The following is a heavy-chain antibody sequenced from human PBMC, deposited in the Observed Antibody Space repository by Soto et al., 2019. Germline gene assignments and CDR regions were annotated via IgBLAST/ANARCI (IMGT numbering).Heavy chain of an antibody. CDR3: ARSVAVPGAHIDY. J-gene: IGHJ4*02. CDR1: CGSISGSY. CDR2: VYYTGST. V-gene: IGHV4-59*01. D-gene: IGHD6-19*01. Sequence: PSETLSLTCSFSCGSISGSYWSWIRQSPGKGLEWLGYVYYTGSTNYSPSLGSRVSISVDTSKNEFSLRLSSVTAADTAVCFCARSVAVPGAHIDYWGQGTQVTVSS.